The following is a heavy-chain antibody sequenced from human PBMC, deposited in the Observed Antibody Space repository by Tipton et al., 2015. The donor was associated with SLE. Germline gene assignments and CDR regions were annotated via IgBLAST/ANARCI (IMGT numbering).Heavy chain of an antibody. V-gene: IGHV4-39*07. CDR1: GGSISSGNYC. D-gene: IGHD1-26*01. CDR3: ARESDYSGQDAFDI. CDR2: ISYSGIT. Sequence: TLSLTCTVSGGSISSGNYCWGWIRQPPGKGLEWIGSISYSGITYYNPSLKSRVTISVDTSKNHFSLKLSSVTAADTAVYYCARESDYSGQDAFDIWGQGTMVTVSS. J-gene: IGHJ3*02.